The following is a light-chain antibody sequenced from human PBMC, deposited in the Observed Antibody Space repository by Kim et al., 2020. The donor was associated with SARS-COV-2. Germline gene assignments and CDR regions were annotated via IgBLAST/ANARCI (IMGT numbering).Light chain of an antibody. CDR1: QSISTW. V-gene: IGKV1-5*03. J-gene: IGKJ1*01. CDR3: QPNSSHPWT. CDR2: KAS. Sequence: DIQMTQSPSTLSASVGDRVTITCRASQSISTWLAWYQQKPGKAPKLLIYKASSLESGVPSRFSGSGSGTDFTLTVSSLQPDDFATYCYQPNSSHPWTFGQGTKVDIK.